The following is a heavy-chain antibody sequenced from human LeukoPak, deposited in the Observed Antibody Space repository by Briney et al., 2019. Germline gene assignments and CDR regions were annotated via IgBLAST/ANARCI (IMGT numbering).Heavy chain of an antibody. CDR1: GGTFSSYA. CDR2: IIPIFGTA. Sequence: ASVKVSCKASGGTFSSYAISWVRQTPGQGLEWMGGIIPIFGTANYAQKFQGRVTITADESTSTAYMELSSLRSEDTAVYYCARGLDYYYYMDVWGKGTTVTISS. J-gene: IGHJ6*03. CDR3: ARGLDYYYYMDV. V-gene: IGHV1-69*13.